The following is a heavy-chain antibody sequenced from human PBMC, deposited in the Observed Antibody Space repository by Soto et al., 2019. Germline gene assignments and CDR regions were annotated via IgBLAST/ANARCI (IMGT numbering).Heavy chain of an antibody. Sequence: GGSLRLSCADPGFTFNNYGMHWVRQAPGKGLEWVAVIWYDGSHESYADSVKGRFTISRDNSKNTLYLQMNSLRAEDTAVYYCARDRYSYDSRAYQGVDWYFDLWGRGTLV. D-gene: IGHD3-22*01. CDR3: ARDRYSYDSRAYQGVDWYFDL. CDR2: IWYDGSHE. V-gene: IGHV3-33*01. J-gene: IGHJ2*01. CDR1: GFTFNNYG.